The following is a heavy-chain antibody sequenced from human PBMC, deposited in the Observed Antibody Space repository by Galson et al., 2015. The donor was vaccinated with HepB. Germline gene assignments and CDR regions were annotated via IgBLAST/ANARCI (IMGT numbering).Heavy chain of an antibody. CDR1: GGTFSSYA. D-gene: IGHD3-16*01. CDR2: IIPIFGTA. V-gene: IGHV1-69*13. J-gene: IGHJ6*03. CDR3: AREGQLIPYYYYYMDV. Sequence: SVKVSCKASGGTFSSYAISWVRQAPGQGLEWMGGIIPIFGTANYAQKFQGRVTITADESTSTAYMELSSLRSEDTAVYYCAREGQLIPYYYYYMDVWVKGTTVTVSS.